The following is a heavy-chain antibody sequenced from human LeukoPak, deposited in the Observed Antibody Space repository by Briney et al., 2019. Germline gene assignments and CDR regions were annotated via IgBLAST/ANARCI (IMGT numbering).Heavy chain of an antibody. CDR1: GFTFSSCA. CDR2: INSDGSST. CDR3: ASRVPDSSGYYFKLYY. V-gene: IGHV3-74*01. Sequence: GGSLRLSCAASGFTFSSCAMHWVRQAPGKGLVWVSRINSDGSSTSYADSVKGRFTISRDNAKNTLYLQMNSLRAEDTAVYYCASRVPDSSGYYFKLYYWGQGTLVTVSS. D-gene: IGHD3-22*01. J-gene: IGHJ4*02.